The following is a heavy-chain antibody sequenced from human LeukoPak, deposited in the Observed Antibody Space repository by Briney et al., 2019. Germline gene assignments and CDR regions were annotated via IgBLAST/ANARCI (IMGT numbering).Heavy chain of an antibody. Sequence: GRSLRLSCAASGFTFSSYGMRGVRQAPGKGLEWGAVIWYDGSNKYYADSVKGRFTISRDNSKNTLYLQMNSLRAEDTAVYYCAREYATTYYYDSSGYQDNWFDPWGQGTLVTVSS. D-gene: IGHD3-22*01. V-gene: IGHV3-33*01. CDR1: GFTFSSYG. CDR3: AREYATTYYYDSSGYQDNWFDP. J-gene: IGHJ5*02. CDR2: IWYDGSNK.